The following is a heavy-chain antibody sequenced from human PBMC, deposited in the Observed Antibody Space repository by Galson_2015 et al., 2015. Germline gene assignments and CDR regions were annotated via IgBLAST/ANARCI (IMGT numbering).Heavy chain of an antibody. CDR1: GFTVSSNY. CDR3: ARVGYSSGIRNFDY. CDR2: IYSGGST. Sequence: SLRLSCAASGFTVSSNYMSWVRQAPGKGLEWVSVIYSGGSTYYADSVKGRFTISRDNSKNMPYLQMNSLRAEDTAVYYCARVGYSSGIRNFDYWGQGTLVTVSS. J-gene: IGHJ4*02. V-gene: IGHV3-66*02. D-gene: IGHD6-19*01.